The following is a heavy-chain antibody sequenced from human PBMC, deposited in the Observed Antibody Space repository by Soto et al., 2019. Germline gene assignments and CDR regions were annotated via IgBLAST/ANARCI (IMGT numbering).Heavy chain of an antibody. CDR2: IWYDGSNK. D-gene: IGHD3-22*01. V-gene: IGHV3-33*01. CDR1: GFTFSSYG. Sequence: QVQLVESGGGVVQPGRSLRLSCAASGFTFSSYGMHWVRQAPGKGLEWVAVIWYDGSNKYYADSVSGRFTISRDNSKTRLYLQMNSLRAEDTAVYYCARGGDSSGYYYYGMDVWGQGTTVTDS. CDR3: ARGGDSSGYYYYGMDV. J-gene: IGHJ6*02.